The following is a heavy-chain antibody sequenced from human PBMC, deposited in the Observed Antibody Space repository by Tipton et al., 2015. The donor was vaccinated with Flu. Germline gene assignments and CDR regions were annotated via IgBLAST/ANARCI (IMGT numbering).Heavy chain of an antibody. CDR1: GASISSSY. J-gene: IGHJ5*02. CDR2: IYHSGDI. V-gene: IGHV4-59*08. CDR3: ARYARVLDP. D-gene: IGHD4/OR15-4a*01. Sequence: TLSLTCTVSGASISSSYWSWVRQPPGKGLECIGYIYHSGDINYNPSLKSRVTISMDTSKTQFSLKLTSVTATDTAVYYCARYARVLDPWGQGTLVTVSS.